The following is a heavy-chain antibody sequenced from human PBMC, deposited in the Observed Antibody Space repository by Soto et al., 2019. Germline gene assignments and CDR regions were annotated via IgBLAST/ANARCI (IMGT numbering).Heavy chain of an antibody. CDR2: IWYDGSNK. CDR3: ARDSIAAAVPNNWFDP. J-gene: IGHJ5*02. CDR1: GFTFSSYG. Sequence: GGSLRLSCAASGFTFSSYGMHWVRQAPGKGLEWVAVIWYDGSNKYYADSVKGRFTISRDNSKNTLYLQMNSLRAEDTAVYYCARDSIAAAVPNNWFDPWGQGTLVTVSS. D-gene: IGHD6-13*01. V-gene: IGHV3-33*01.